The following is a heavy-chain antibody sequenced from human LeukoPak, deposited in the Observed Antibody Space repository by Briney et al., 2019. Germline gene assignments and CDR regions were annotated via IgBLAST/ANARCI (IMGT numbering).Heavy chain of an antibody. CDR1: GFTFSTYS. Sequence: QPGGSLRLSCVGSGFTFSTYSMNWVRQAPGKGLEWVANIKQDGSEKYYVDSVKGRFTISRDNAKNSLYLQMNSLRAEDTAVYYCARVGKSGYDSPLLSGRGQGTLVTVSS. CDR2: IKQDGSEK. J-gene: IGHJ4*02. D-gene: IGHD5-12*01. V-gene: IGHV3-7*01. CDR3: ARVGKSGYDSPLLSG.